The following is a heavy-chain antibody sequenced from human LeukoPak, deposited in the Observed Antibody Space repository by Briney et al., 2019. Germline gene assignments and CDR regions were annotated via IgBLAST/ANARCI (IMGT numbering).Heavy chain of an antibody. CDR2: ISGSGGST. V-gene: IGHV3-23*01. CDR1: GFTFSNYV. D-gene: IGHD5-24*01. CDR3: AKGRGSDRDGFNFSGFRSAMPFPDY. J-gene: IGHJ4*02. Sequence: GGSLRLSCAASGFTFSNYVMTWVRQAPGKGLEWVSGISGSGGSTYYANSVKGRFTISRDNSKNTLSLQMNSLRAEDTALYYCAKGRGSDRDGFNFSGFRSAMPFPDYWGQGTLVIVSS.